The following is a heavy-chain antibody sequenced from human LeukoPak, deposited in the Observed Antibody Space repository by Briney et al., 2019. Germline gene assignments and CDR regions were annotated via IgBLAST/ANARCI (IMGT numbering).Heavy chain of an antibody. CDR1: GFAFGDYH. CDR2: ISRSSDYK. Sequence: PGGSLRLSCAASGFAFGDYHMSGMRQAPGKGREWVSYISRSSDYKDFADSVRGRFTVSRDNAKNSMYLQMSSLRAEDTAVYYCAGPTCLRGAYCSTNFWGQGTLVTVSS. D-gene: IGHD2-2*01. V-gene: IGHV3-11*03. J-gene: IGHJ4*02. CDR3: AGPTCLRGAYCSTNF.